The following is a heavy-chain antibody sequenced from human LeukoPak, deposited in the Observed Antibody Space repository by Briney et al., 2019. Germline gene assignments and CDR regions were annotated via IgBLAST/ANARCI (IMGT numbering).Heavy chain of an antibody. Sequence: GESLKISCKGSGYTFTSNWIGWVRQMPGKGLEWMGIIHPGDSDTRYSPSFQGQVTISADKSISTAYLQWSSLKASDTAMYYCARHSSVDYDSSGYCDYWGQGTLVTVSS. CDR3: ARHSSVDYDSSGYCDY. CDR2: IHPGDSDT. J-gene: IGHJ4*02. D-gene: IGHD3-22*01. CDR1: GYTFTSNW. V-gene: IGHV5-51*01.